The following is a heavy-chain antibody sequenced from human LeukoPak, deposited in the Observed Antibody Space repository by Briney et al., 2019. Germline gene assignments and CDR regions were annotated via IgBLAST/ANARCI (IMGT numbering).Heavy chain of an antibody. V-gene: IGHV5-51*01. CDR3: AVTLGVPATATWYVP. Sequence: GESLKISCKASGYTFTSYWIAWVRQMPGKGLEWMGIVYPGDSQTRYSPSFQGQVTISADRSITTAYLQWSSLKASDTAMYYCAVTLGVPATATWYVPWGQGTLVTVS. D-gene: IGHD2-21*02. CDR1: GYTFTSYW. CDR2: VYPGDSQT. J-gene: IGHJ5*02.